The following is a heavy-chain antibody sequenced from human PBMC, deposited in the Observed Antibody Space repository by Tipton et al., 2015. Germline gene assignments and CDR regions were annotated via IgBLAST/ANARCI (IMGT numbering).Heavy chain of an antibody. CDR2: IYYAGNT. Sequence: TLSLTCTVSGGSVSSGSYYWSWIRQPPGKGLEWIGYIYYAGNTNYNPSLKSRVTISADTSKNQFSLNLSSVTAADTAVYYCASYDYSNMNFDYWGQGTLVTVSS. CDR3: ASYDYSNMNFDY. V-gene: IGHV4-61*01. J-gene: IGHJ4*02. D-gene: IGHD4-11*01. CDR1: GGSVSSGSYY.